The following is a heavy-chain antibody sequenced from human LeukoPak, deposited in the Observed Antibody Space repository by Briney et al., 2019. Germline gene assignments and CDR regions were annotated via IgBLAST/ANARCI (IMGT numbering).Heavy chain of an antibody. V-gene: IGHV3-48*01. D-gene: IGHD3-3*01. Sequence: GGSLRLSCVASGFSFSSYPMNWVRQAPGKGLEWVSHINSDTNITPYTASVSGRFTISRDNAKNSLYLQMNSLRAEDTAVYYCARDITIFGVIINFDYWGQGTLVTVSS. CDR1: GFSFSSYP. CDR3: ARDITIFGVIINFDY. CDR2: INSDTNIT. J-gene: IGHJ4*02.